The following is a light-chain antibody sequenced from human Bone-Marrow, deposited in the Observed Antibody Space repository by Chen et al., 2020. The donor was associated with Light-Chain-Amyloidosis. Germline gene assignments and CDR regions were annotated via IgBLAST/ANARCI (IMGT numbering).Light chain of an antibody. J-gene: IGLJ3*02. CDR2: KDS. V-gene: IGLV3-25*03. CDR3: QSADSTGIYRV. CDR1: ALPDQY. Sequence: YELTQPPSVSVSPGQTARITCSGDALPDQYAYWYLQKAGQAPVLVINKDSERPSGIPERVSGSSSGTTVTLTISGVQAEDEAVYYCQSADSTGIYRVFGGGTKLTVL.